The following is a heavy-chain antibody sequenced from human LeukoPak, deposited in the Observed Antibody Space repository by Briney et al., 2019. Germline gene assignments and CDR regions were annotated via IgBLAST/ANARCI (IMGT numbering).Heavy chain of an antibody. J-gene: IGHJ4*02. CDR1: GFTFINAW. CDR2: ISGSSGST. D-gene: IGHD4-17*01. CDR3: AKDLCFGSSVTTPY. Sequence: GGSLRLSCAASGFTFINAWMSWVRQAPGKGLEWVSGISGSSGSTYYADSVKGRFTISRDNSKNTLYLQMNSLRAEDTAVYYCAKDLCFGSSVTTPYWGQGTLVTVSS. V-gene: IGHV3-23*01.